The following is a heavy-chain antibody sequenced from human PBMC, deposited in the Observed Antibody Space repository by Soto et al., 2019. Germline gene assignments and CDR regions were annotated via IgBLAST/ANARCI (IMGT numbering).Heavy chain of an antibody. D-gene: IGHD3-22*01. V-gene: IGHV3-30*02. CDR2: LWNDGTNK. Sequence: GGSLRLSCSASGFIFSDYHMHWVRQTPGKGLEWVALLWNDGTNKLYADSVKGRFTISRDNSRNTLFLQMNSLRAEDTAVYYCARDYYKYYDSSGYYRSPAYWGQGTLVTVSS. J-gene: IGHJ4*02. CDR3: ARDYYKYYDSSGYYRSPAY. CDR1: GFIFSDYH.